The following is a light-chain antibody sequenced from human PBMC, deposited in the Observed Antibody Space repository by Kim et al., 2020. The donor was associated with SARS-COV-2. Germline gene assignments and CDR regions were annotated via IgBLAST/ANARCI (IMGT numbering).Light chain of an antibody. J-gene: IGKJ5*01. CDR1: QDIRRY. V-gene: IGKV1-39*01. CDR2: AAS. Sequence: DIQMTQSPSSLSASVGDRVTITCRASQDIRRYLNWYQQKPGKAPKVLIYAASTLQSGVPSRFSGSGSGTDFTLTITSLQPEDFATYYCQQTDTTPITFGQGTRLEIK. CDR3: QQTDTTPIT.